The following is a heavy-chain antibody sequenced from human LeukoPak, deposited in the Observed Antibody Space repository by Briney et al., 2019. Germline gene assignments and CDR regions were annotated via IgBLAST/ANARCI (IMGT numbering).Heavy chain of an antibody. CDR3: AREGSRFLEWNNWFDP. Sequence: GASVKVSCKASGYTFTSYAMHWVRQAPGQRLEWMGWINAGNGNTKYSQEFQGRVTITRDTSASTAYMELSSLRSEDMAVYYCAREGSRFLEWNNWFDPWGQGTLVTVSS. J-gene: IGHJ5*02. CDR2: INAGNGNT. V-gene: IGHV1-3*03. D-gene: IGHD3-3*01. CDR1: GYTFTSYA.